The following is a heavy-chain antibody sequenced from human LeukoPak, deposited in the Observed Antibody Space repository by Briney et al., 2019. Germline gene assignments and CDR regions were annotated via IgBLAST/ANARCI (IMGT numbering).Heavy chain of an antibody. V-gene: IGHV3-7*01. D-gene: IGHD2-21*02. J-gene: IGHJ5*02. CDR1: GGSISSSSYY. CDR2: IKQDGSEK. Sequence: ETLSLTCTVSGGSISSSSYYWGWIRQAPGKGLEWVANIKQDGSEKYYVDSVKGRFTIPRDNAKNSLYLQMNSLRAEDTAVYYCARDMPPGVVVVTAPGWFDPWGQGTLVTVSS. CDR3: ARDMPPGVVVVTAPGWFDP.